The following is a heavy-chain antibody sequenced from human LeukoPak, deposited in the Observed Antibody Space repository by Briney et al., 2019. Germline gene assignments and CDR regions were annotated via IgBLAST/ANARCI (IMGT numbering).Heavy chain of an antibody. CDR1: RYTFTDYY. Sequence: ASVQVSCKASRYTFTDYYMHWVRQAPGQGLEWMGRINPNSGGTDYAQIFQGRVTMSRDTSISTAYMELSSLRSDDMAVYYCARSSSGYDYFGDCWGQGTLVTVPS. CDR2: INPNSGGT. V-gene: IGHV1-2*06. D-gene: IGHD3-22*01. CDR3: ARSSSGYDYFGDC. J-gene: IGHJ4*02.